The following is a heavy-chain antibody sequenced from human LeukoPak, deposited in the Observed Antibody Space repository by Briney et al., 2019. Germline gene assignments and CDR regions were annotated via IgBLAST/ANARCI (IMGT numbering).Heavy chain of an antibody. D-gene: IGHD3-10*01. V-gene: IGHV4-38-2*02. Sequence: SETLSLTCAVSGYSISSGYYWGWIRQPPGKGLEWIGSIYHSGSTYYNPSLKSRVTISVDTSKNQFSLKLSSVTAADTAVYYCAREGGDYYGSGSCHTLGNWFDPWGQGTLVTVSS. CDR3: AREGGDYYGSGSCHTLGNWFDP. J-gene: IGHJ5*02. CDR1: GYSISSGYY. CDR2: IYHSGST.